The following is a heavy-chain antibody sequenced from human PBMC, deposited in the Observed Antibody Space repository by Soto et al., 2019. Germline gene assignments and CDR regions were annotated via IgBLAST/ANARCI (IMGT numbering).Heavy chain of an antibody. D-gene: IGHD3-22*01. CDR2: ISAYNGNT. CDR1: GYTFTSYG. J-gene: IGHJ4*02. Sequence: ASVKVSCKASGYTFTSYGISWVRQAPGQGLEWMGWISAYNGNTNYAQKLQGRVTMTTDTSTSTAYMELRSLRSDDTAVYYCARVSYYDSSGHYYVWGQGTLVTVSS. CDR3: ARVSYYDSSGHYYV. V-gene: IGHV1-18*01.